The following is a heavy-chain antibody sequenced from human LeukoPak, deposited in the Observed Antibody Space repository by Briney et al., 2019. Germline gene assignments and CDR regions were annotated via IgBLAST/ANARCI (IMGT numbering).Heavy chain of an antibody. J-gene: IGHJ4*02. CDR3: ARDRVVGATSLYYFDY. Sequence: SETLSLTCTVSGGSISSGGYYWSWIRQHPGKGLEWIGYIYYSGSTYYNPSLKSRVTISVDTSKNQFSLKLSSVTAADTAVYYCARDRVVGATSLYYFDYWGQGTLVTVSS. CDR1: GGSISSGGYY. CDR2: IYYSGST. D-gene: IGHD1-26*01. V-gene: IGHV4-31*03.